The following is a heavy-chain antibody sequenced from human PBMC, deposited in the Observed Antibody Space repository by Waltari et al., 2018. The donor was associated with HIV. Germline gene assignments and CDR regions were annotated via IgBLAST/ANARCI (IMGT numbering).Heavy chain of an antibody. D-gene: IGHD2-21*02. CDR1: GGTFSSYA. V-gene: IGHV1-69*12. Sequence: QVQLVQSGAEVKKPGSSVKVSCKASGGTFSSYAISWVRQAPGQGLEWMGGIIPIFGTANYAQKFQGRVTITADESTSTAYMELSSLRSEDTAVYYCARVMVTAPRGTYNWFDPWGQGTLVTVSS. CDR3: ARVMVTAPRGTYNWFDP. J-gene: IGHJ5*02. CDR2: IIPIFGTA.